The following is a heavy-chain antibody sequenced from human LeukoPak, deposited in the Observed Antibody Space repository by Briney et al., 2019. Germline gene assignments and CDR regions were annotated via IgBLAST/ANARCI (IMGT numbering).Heavy chain of an antibody. V-gene: IGHV4-31*03. J-gene: IGHJ3*02. CDR3: ARVGPRDAFDI. Sequence: SETLSLTCTVSGGSISSGGYYWSWIRQHPGKGLEWIGYIYYSGSTYYNPSLKSRATISVDTSKNQFSLKLSSVTAADTAVYYCARVGPRDAFDIWGQGTMVTVSS. CDR1: GGSISSGGYY. CDR2: IYYSGST.